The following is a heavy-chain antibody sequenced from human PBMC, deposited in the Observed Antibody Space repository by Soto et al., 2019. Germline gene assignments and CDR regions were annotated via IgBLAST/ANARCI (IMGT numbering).Heavy chain of an antibody. CDR2: IIPIFGTA. Sequence: SVKVSCKASGGTFSSYAISWVRQAPGQGLEWMGGIIPIFGTANYAQKFQGRVTITADKSTSTAYMELSSLRSEDTAVYHCARTYCSGGSCYSGYYYYGMDVWGQGTTVTVSS. J-gene: IGHJ6*02. V-gene: IGHV1-69*06. CDR3: ARTYCSGGSCYSGYYYYGMDV. CDR1: GGTFSSYA. D-gene: IGHD2-15*01.